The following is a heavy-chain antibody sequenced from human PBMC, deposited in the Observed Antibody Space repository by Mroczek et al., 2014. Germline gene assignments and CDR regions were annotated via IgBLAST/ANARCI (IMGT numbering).Heavy chain of an antibody. J-gene: IGHJ5*02. V-gene: IGHV3-30-3*01. D-gene: IGHD2-2*01. Sequence: QVQLVESGGGVVQPGRSLRLSCAASGFTFSSYAMHWVRQAPGKGLEWVAVISYDGSNKYYADSVKGRFTISRDNSKNTLYLQMNSLRAEDTAVYYCWGTSLAPNWFDPGAREPWSPSPQ. CDR1: GFTFSSYA. CDR2: ISYDGSNK. CDR3: WGTSLAPNWFDP.